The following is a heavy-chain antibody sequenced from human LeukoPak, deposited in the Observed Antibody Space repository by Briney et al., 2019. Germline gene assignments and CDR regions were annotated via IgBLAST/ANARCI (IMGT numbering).Heavy chain of an antibody. V-gene: IGHV3-21*01. CDR3: ARGGYDILTGTDAFGI. CDR2: ISRSSTNT. CDR1: GFTFSSYS. D-gene: IGHD3-9*01. J-gene: IGHJ3*02. Sequence: GGSLRLSCAASGFTFSSYSMNWVRQAPGKGLEWVSSISRSSTNTYYADSVKGRFTISRDNAKNTLYLQMNSLRAEDTAVYYCARGGYDILTGTDAFGIWGQGTMVTVSS.